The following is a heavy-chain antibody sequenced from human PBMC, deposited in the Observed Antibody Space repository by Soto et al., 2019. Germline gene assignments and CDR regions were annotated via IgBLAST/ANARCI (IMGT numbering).Heavy chain of an antibody. D-gene: IGHD3-22*01. CDR1: GGSFNSFS. CDR2: IIPILGTA. Sequence: QVILAQSGAEVKKPGSSVKVSCKVSGGSFNSFSINWVRQAPGQRFEWMGGIIPILGTANFTQKFQDRVTFTADESTATAYMTLSSLTSEDTAFYYCTSFDSNGYYPQNHYWGPGTQVTVSS. CDR3: TSFDSNGYYPQNHY. V-gene: IGHV1-69*01. J-gene: IGHJ4*02.